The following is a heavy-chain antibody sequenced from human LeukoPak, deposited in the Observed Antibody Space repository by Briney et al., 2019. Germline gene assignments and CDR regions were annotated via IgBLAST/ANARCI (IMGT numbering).Heavy chain of an antibody. Sequence: GASVKVSGKASGYTFTGYYMHWVRQAPGQGLEWMGWINPNSGGTNYAQKFQGRVTMTRDTSISTAYMELSRLRSDDTAVYYCAQDYVTVTKFFPDAFDIWGQGTMVTVSS. D-gene: IGHD4-17*01. CDR1: GYTFTGYY. CDR3: AQDYVTVTKFFPDAFDI. CDR2: INPNSGGT. V-gene: IGHV1-2*02. J-gene: IGHJ3*02.